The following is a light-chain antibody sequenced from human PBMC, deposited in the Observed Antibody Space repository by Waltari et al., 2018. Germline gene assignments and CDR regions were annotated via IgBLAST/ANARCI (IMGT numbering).Light chain of an antibody. Sequence: QLLLTQSPSTSASLGASVKLTCTLSSGPSNYAIAWHQQQPDKGPRYLMKVNSDGSHIKGDGIPDRFSGSSSGAGRYLTISSLQSEDEADYYCQTGGFGIWVFGGGTKLTVL. CDR3: QTGGFGIWV. V-gene: IGLV4-69*01. CDR2: VNSDGSH. J-gene: IGLJ3*02. CDR1: SGPSNYA.